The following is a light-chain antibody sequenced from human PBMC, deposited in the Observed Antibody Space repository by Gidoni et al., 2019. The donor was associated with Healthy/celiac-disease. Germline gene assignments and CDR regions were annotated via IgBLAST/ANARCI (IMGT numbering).Light chain of an antibody. V-gene: IGLV1-40*01. CDR1: SSNIGAGYD. CDR2: GNS. CDR3: QSYDSSLSGYV. J-gene: IGLJ1*01. Sequence: QSVLTQPPSVSGAPGPRVTISRTGSSSNIGAGYDVHWYQQLPGTAPKLLIYGNSNRPSAVPDRFSCSKSGTSASLAITGLQAEDEADYYCQSYDSSLSGYVFGTGTKVTVL.